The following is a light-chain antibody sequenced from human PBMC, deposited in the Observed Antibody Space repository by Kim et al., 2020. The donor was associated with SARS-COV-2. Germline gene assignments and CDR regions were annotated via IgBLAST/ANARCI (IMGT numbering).Light chain of an antibody. CDR3: LQHSTYPIT. J-gene: IGKJ5*01. Sequence: ASVGDRVTITCRESQDIRNVLGWYQQNPGRAPKRLIYGASSLQSGVPSRFSGSGSGTEFTLTSSSVQPEDFATYFCLQHSTYPITFGQGTRLEIK. CDR1: QDIRNV. V-gene: IGKV1-17*01. CDR2: GAS.